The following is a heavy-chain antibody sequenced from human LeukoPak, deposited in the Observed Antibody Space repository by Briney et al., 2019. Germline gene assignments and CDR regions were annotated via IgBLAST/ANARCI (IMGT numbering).Heavy chain of an antibody. V-gene: IGHV3-11*04. CDR1: GFTFSDYY. CDR2: ISPDGSST. J-gene: IGHJ6*02. CDR3: ARDPDITMVRGYYYYGMDV. Sequence: GGSLRLSCAATGFTFSDYYINWVRQAPGKGLEWVAYISPDGSSTFYADSVQGRFTISRDNSKSTLYLQMNSLRAEDTAVYYCARDPDITMVRGYYYYGMDVWGQGTTVTVSS. D-gene: IGHD3-10*01.